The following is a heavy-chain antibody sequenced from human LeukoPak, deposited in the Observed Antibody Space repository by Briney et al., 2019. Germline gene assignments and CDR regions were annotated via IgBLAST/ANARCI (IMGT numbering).Heavy chain of an antibody. CDR1: GYTFTSYD. CDR2: MTPNSGNT. D-gene: IGHD3-10*01. CDR3: ARNLYGSGSFDY. Sequence: ASVKVSCKASGYTFTSYDINWVRQATGQGLEWMGWMTPNSGNTGYAQKSQGRVTMTRNTSISTAYMELSSLRSEDTAVYYCARNLYGSGSFDYWGQGTLVTVSS. J-gene: IGHJ4*02. V-gene: IGHV1-8*01.